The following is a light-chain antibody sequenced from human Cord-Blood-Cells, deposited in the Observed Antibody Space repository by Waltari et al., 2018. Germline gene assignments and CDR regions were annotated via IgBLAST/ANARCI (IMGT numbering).Light chain of an antibody. CDR2: AAS. Sequence: AIRMTPSPXSFSASTGDXXXXTCRASQGISSYLALYQQKPGKAPKLLIYAASTLQSGVPSRFSGSGSGTDFTLTISCLQSEDFATYYCQQYYSYPWTFGQGTKVEIK. CDR3: QQYYSYPWT. J-gene: IGKJ1*01. V-gene: IGKV1-8*01. CDR1: QGISSY.